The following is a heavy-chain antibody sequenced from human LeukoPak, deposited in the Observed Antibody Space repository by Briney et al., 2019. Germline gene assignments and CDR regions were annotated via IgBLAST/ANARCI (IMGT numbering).Heavy chain of an antibody. CDR1: Y. J-gene: IGHJ4*02. D-gene: IGHD1-26*01. CDR2: ISSSGSTI. V-gene: IGHV3-11*01. CDR3: ARERVGYYFDY. Sequence: YXXXIRQAPGKGXEWVSYISSSGSTIYYADSVKGRFTISRDNAKNSLYLQMNSLGAEDTAVYYCARERVGYYFDYWGQGTLVTVSS.